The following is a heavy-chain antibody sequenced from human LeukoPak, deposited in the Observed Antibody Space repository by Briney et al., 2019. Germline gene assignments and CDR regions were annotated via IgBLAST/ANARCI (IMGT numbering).Heavy chain of an antibody. CDR3: ARDLSNYEDSAP. CDR2: INPSGGST. D-gene: IGHD4-11*01. J-gene: IGHJ5*02. V-gene: IGHV1-46*01. CDR1: GYTFTSYY. Sequence: ASVKVSCKASGYTFTSYYMHWVRQAPGQGLEWMGIINPSGGSTSYAQKFQGRVTMTRDTSTSTVYMELSSLRSDDTAVYYCARDLSNYEDSAPWGQGTLVTVSS.